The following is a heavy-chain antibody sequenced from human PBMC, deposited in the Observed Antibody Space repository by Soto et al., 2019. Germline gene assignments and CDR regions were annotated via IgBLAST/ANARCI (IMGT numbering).Heavy chain of an antibody. J-gene: IGHJ4*02. D-gene: IGHD6-13*01. CDR2: INHSGST. Sequence: SDTLSLTCAVYGGSFSGYYWSWIRQPPGKGLEWIGEINHSGSTNYNPSLKSRVTISVDTSKNQFTLKLSSVTVADTAVYYCATSYGNAWYTYWGQGTQVTVSS. CDR3: ATSYGNAWYTY. V-gene: IGHV4-34*01. CDR1: GGSFSGYY.